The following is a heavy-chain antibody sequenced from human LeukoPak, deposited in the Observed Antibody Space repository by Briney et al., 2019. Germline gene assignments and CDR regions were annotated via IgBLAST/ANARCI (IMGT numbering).Heavy chain of an antibody. D-gene: IGHD2-2*01. Sequence: GASVKVSCKASGYTFTSYDINWVRQATGQGLEWIGWMNPNSGNTGYAQKFQGRVTITRNTSISTAYMELSSLRSEDTAVYYCARNGCTSTSCYVGGGDFDYWGQGTLVTVSS. CDR2: MNPNSGNT. V-gene: IGHV1-8*03. J-gene: IGHJ4*02. CDR1: GYTFTSYD. CDR3: ARNGCTSTSCYVGGGDFDY.